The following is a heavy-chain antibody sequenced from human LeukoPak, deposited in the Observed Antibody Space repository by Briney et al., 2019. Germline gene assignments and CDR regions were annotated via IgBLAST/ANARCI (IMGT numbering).Heavy chain of an antibody. Sequence: GASVKVSCKVSGFTLSELSMHWVRQAPGKGLEWVGGFDPKGGETVYAERFRDRVILTDDRSSNTAYMDLSSLGADDTAVYYCATGVYCATTTCPGYGNYYYFMDVWGEGTTVTV. CDR2: FDPKGGET. J-gene: IGHJ6*03. CDR3: ATGVYCATTTCPGYGNYYYFMDV. D-gene: IGHD2-21*01. CDR1: GFTLSELS. V-gene: IGHV1-24*01.